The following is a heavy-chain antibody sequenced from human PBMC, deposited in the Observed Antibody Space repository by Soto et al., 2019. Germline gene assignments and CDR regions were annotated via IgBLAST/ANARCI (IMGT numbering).Heavy chain of an antibody. V-gene: IGHV1-18*01. D-gene: IGHD2-8*01. CDR2: ISAYNGNT. J-gene: IGHJ5*02. CDR3: ARTGWERDCTNGVCYDNWFDP. CDR1: GYTFTSYG. Sequence: QVQLVQSGAEVKKPGASVKVSCKASGYTFTSYGISWVRQAPGQGLEWMGWISAYNGNTNYAQKLQGRVTMTPDTSTSTAYMELRSLRSDDTAVYYCARTGWERDCTNGVCYDNWFDPWCQGTLVTVSS.